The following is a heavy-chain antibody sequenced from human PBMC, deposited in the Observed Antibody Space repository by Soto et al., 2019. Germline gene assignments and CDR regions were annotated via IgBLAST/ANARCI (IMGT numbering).Heavy chain of an antibody. Sequence: PSETPSLTCTVSGGSISSSSYYWGWIRQPPGKGLEWIGSIYYSGSTYYNPSLKSRVTISVDTSKNQFSLKLSSVTAADTAVYYCARPSPLIAVAGKVGEYFQHWGQGTLVTVSS. CDR2: IYYSGST. CDR1: GGSISSSSYY. CDR3: ARPSPLIAVAGKVGEYFQH. D-gene: IGHD6-19*01. V-gene: IGHV4-39*01. J-gene: IGHJ1*01.